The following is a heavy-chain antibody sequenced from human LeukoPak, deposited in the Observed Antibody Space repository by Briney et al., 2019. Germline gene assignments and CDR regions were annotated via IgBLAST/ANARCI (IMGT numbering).Heavy chain of an antibody. CDR2: IQSITDGGTT. D-gene: IGHD3-3*01. CDR3: TRFGSPTSYDFWSGYYTDY. CDR1: GFTFSNAW. V-gene: IGHV3-15*01. J-gene: IGHJ4*02. Sequence: GGSLRLSCAASGFTFSNAWMSWVRQAPGKGLEWVARIQSITDGGTTDYAASVKGRFTISRDDSKNTLYLQMNSLKTEDTAVYYCTRFGSPTSYDFWSGYYTDYWGQGTLVTVSS.